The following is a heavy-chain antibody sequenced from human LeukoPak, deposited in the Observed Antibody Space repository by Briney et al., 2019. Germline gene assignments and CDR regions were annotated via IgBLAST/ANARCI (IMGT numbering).Heavy chain of an antibody. V-gene: IGHV3-43D*03. CDR1: GFTFYDYA. D-gene: IGHD6-25*01. J-gene: IGHJ4*02. CDR3: ARGNYRSAQTMFDS. Sequence: GGSLRLSCAASGFTFYDYAMHWLRQVPGKGLEWISLITWGDGDPYYADSVRGRFSISRDNTRDSLYLQMSSLRPEDTAFYFCARGNYRSAQTMFDSWGPGTLVTVSS. CDR2: ITWGDGDP.